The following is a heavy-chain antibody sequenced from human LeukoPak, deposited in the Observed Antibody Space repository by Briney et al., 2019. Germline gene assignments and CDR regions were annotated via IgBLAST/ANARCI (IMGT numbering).Heavy chain of an antibody. J-gene: IGHJ6*02. CDR2: INHSGST. V-gene: IGHV4-34*01. D-gene: IGHD6-19*01. CDR3: ARGGIAVEDGMDV. Sequence: ETLSLTCAVYGGSFSGYYWSWIRQPPGKGLEWIGEINHSGSTNYNPSLKSRVTISVDTSKNQFSLKLSSVTAADTAVYYCARGGIAVEDGMDVWGQGTTVTVSS. CDR1: GGSFSGYY.